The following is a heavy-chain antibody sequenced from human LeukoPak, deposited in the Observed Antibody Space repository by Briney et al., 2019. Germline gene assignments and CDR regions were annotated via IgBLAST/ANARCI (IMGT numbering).Heavy chain of an antibody. CDR3: ARVSPNDYGDYRTFDY. Sequence: SETLSLTCSVSGGSISSYYWSWIRQPPGKGLEWIGDISYSVSTNYKPSLKSRVTISVDTSKNQFSLKLSSVTAADTAVYYCARVSPNDYGDYRTFDYWGQGTLVTVSS. CDR2: ISYSVST. D-gene: IGHD4-17*01. J-gene: IGHJ4*02. CDR1: GGSISSYY. V-gene: IGHV4-59*12.